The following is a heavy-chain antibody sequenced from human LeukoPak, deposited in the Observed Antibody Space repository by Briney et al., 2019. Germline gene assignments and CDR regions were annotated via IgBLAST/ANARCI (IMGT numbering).Heavy chain of an antibody. J-gene: IGHJ4*02. CDR1: GGSFSGYY. V-gene: IGHV4-34*03. CDR2: INHSGST. CDR3: TTYGTRGETFDY. Sequence: SETLSLTCAVYGGSFSGYYWSWIRQPPGKGLEWIGEINHSGSTNYNPSLKSRVTISVDTSKNQFSLKLSSVTAEDTAVYYCTTYGTRGETFDYWGQGTLVTVSS. D-gene: IGHD1-14*01.